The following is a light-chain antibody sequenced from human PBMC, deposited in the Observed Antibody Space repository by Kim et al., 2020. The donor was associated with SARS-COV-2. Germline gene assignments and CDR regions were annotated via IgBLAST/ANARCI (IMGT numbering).Light chain of an antibody. CDR1: NIGSKS. J-gene: IGLJ1*01. CDR3: PAWDSSSDHYV. CDR2: YNS. V-gene: IGLV3-21*04. Sequence: SYELTQPPSMSVAPGKTARITCEGNNIGSKSVHWYQQKPGQAPVLVLFYNSDRFPDSNSRNTATLTISRVEAAVEADYYCPAWDSSSDHYVFVTGT.